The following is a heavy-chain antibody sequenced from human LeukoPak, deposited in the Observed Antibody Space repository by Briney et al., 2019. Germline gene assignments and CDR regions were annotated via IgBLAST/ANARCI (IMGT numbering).Heavy chain of an antibody. Sequence: SETLSLTCAVYGGSFSGYYWSWIRQPPGKGLEWIGEINHSGSTNYNPSLKSRVTISVDTSKNQFSLKLSSVTAADTAVYYCASGAMYYYDSSGQDDAFDIWGQGTMVTVSS. CDR1: GGSFSGYY. D-gene: IGHD3-22*01. CDR2: INHSGST. V-gene: IGHV4-34*01. J-gene: IGHJ3*02. CDR3: ASGAMYYYDSSGQDDAFDI.